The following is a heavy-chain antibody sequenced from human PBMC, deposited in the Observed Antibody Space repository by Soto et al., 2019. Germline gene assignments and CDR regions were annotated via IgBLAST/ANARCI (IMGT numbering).Heavy chain of an antibody. Sequence: VQLVETGGGLIQPGGSLRLSCAASGFTVSTNYMSWVRQAPGKGLEWVSVIYRGGITYYADSVKGRFTISRDNFKNTVSLQMDSVIAEDAALYYCARGIPKGIYALDVWGPGTTVTVSS. CDR2: IYRGGIT. CDR3: ARGIPKGIYALDV. CDR1: GFTVSTNY. V-gene: IGHV3-53*02. J-gene: IGHJ6*02. D-gene: IGHD6-13*01.